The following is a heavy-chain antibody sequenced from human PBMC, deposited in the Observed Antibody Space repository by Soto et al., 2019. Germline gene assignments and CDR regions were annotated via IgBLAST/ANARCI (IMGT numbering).Heavy chain of an antibody. J-gene: IGHJ4*02. D-gene: IGHD5-18*01. CDR3: ARGDTAMGPFDY. CDR2: IIPIFGTA. Sequence: SVKVSCKASGGTFSSYAISWVRQAPGQGLEWMGGIIPIFGTANYAQKFQGRVTITADESTSTAYTELSSLRSEDTAVYYCARGDTAMGPFDYWGQGXQVTVSS. CDR1: GGTFSSYA. V-gene: IGHV1-69*13.